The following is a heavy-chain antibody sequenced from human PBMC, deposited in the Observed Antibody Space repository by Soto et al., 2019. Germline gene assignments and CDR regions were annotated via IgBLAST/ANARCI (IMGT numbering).Heavy chain of an antibody. J-gene: IGHJ6*02. V-gene: IGHV1-69*01. D-gene: IGHD3-10*01. Sequence: QVQLVQSGAEVKKPGSSVKVSCKASGGTFSSYAISWVRQAPGQGLEWMGGIIPIFGTANYAQKFQGRVTITADESTSPAYMELSSLRSEDTAVYYCAREGYYGSGSYYNYYYYGMDVWGQGTTVTVSS. CDR2: IIPIFGTA. CDR1: GGTFSSYA. CDR3: AREGYYGSGSYYNYYYYGMDV.